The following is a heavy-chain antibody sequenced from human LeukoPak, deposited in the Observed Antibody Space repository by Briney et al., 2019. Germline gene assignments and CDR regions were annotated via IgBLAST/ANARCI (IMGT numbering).Heavy chain of an antibody. J-gene: IGHJ4*02. Sequence: GGSLRLSCAASGFTFSSYSMNWVRQAPGKGLEWVSYISSSSSTIYYADSVKGRFTISRDNAKNSLYLQMNSLRAEDTAVYYCAKDTYDSSGSQYFDYWGQGALVTVSS. D-gene: IGHD3-22*01. CDR2: ISSSSSTI. CDR1: GFTFSSYS. V-gene: IGHV3-48*04. CDR3: AKDTYDSSGSQYFDY.